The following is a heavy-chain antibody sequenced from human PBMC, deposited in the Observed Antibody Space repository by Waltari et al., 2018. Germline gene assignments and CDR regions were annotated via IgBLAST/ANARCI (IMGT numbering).Heavy chain of an antibody. J-gene: IGHJ1*01. Sequence: QVQLQESGPGLVKPSETLSLTCAVSGYSISSGYYWGWIRTPPGKGLEWIGSIYHSGSTYYNPSLKSRVTISVDTSKNQFSLKLSSVTAADTAVYYYARTQSPDYGGEFQHWGQGTLVTVSS. D-gene: IGHD4-17*01. CDR3: ARTQSPDYGGEFQH. CDR1: GYSISSGYY. CDR2: IYHSGST. V-gene: IGHV4-38-2*01.